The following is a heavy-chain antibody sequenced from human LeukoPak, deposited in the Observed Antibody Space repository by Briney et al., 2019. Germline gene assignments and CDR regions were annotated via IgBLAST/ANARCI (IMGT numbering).Heavy chain of an antibody. D-gene: IGHD6-13*01. V-gene: IGHV4-39*02. CDR2: IYYSGST. Sequence: PSETLSLTCTVSGGSISSSSYYWGWIRQPPGKGLEWIGSIYYSGSTYYNPSLKSRVTIPVDTSKNQFSLKLSSVTAADTAVYYCARDGCSTSWPCSRNFDYWGQGTLVTVSS. CDR3: ARDGCSTSWPCSRNFDY. CDR1: GGSISSSSYY. J-gene: IGHJ4*02.